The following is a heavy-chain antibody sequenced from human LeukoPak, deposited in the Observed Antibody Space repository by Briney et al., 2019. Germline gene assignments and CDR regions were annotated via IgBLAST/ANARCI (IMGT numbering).Heavy chain of an antibody. J-gene: IGHJ3*02. Sequence: PGGSLRLSCAASGFTFSSYGMHWVRQAPGKGLEWVAFIRYDGSNKYYADSVKGRFTISRDNAKNSLYLQMNSLRAEDTAVYYCARDYCGGDCYSVVDAFDIWGQGTMVTVSS. CDR2: IRYDGSNK. V-gene: IGHV3-30*02. CDR3: ARDYCGGDCYSVVDAFDI. CDR1: GFTFSSYG. D-gene: IGHD2-21*02.